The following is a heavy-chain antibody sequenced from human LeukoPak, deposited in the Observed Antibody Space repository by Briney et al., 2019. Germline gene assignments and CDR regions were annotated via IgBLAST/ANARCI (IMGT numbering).Heavy chain of an antibody. CDR3: AKDLELRGSIFGVVIPLGY. D-gene: IGHD3-3*01. V-gene: IGHV3-23*01. CDR2: ISGSGGTA. J-gene: IGHJ4*02. CDR1: GFIFNNYA. Sequence: GGSLRLSCAASGFIFNNYAMSWVRQAPGKGLEWVSTISGSGGTAYYADSVKGRFTISRDNSKNTLYLQMNSLRAEDTAVYYCAKDLELRGSIFGVVIPLGYWGQGTLVTVSS.